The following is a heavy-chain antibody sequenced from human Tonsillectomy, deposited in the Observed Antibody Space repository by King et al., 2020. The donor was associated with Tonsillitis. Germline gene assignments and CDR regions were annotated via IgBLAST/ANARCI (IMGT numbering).Heavy chain of an antibody. V-gene: IGHV1-2*02. CDR3: VREAYD. J-gene: IGHJ4*02. CDR1: GYIFTDYY. CDR2: INPKSGGT. Sequence: QLVQSGAEVKKPGASVKVSCKTSGYIFTDYYMHWVRQAPGQGLEWMGWINPKSGGTISAQKFQGRFTLTRDTSINTTYMELISLTSDDTAVYYCVREAYDWGRGTLITVSS. D-gene: IGHD4-17*01.